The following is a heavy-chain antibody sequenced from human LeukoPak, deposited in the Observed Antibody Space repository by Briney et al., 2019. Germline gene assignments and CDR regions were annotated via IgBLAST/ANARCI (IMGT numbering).Heavy chain of an antibody. CDR2: ISSSGSTI. Sequence: PGGSLRLSCAASGFTFSDYYMSWIRQAPGKGLEWVSYISSSGSTIYYADSVKGRFTISRDNAKNSLYLQMNSLRAEDTAVYYCAKDREGYTNPDAFDIWGQGTMVTVSS. CDR1: GFTFSDYY. J-gene: IGHJ3*02. V-gene: IGHV3-11*01. CDR3: AKDREGYTNPDAFDI. D-gene: IGHD5-12*01.